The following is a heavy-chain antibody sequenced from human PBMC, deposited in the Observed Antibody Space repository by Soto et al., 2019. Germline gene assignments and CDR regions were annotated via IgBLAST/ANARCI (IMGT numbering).Heavy chain of an antibody. Sequence: QVKLQESGPRLVKASQTLSLTCTVSGGSISSGGYYWSWIRQHPGKGLEWIGYIYNSGSTYYNPSLKSVVTKSADTSKYQFSLKLSSVTAADTAVYYWARYPAPWGQGTRVTVCS. CDR2: IYNSGST. CDR1: GGSISSGGYY. CDR3: ARYPAP. J-gene: IGHJ5*02. V-gene: IGHV4-31*01.